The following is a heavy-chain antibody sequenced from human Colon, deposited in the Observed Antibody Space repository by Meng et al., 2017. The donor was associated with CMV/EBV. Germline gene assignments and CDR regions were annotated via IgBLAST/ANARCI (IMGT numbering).Heavy chain of an antibody. CDR3: ARRGTGGYDSVRAFDL. CDR1: GGSMSGYY. D-gene: IGHD5-12*01. Sequence: GSLRLSCDVSGGSMSGYYWSWLRQPPGKELEWIGFIFDRGSVNYNPSLQSRLTMSADTSNNQFFLNLTSVTAADTAVYYCARRGTGGYDSVRAFDLWGQGTLVTVSS. J-gene: IGHJ3*01. CDR2: IFDRGSV. V-gene: IGHV4-59*01.